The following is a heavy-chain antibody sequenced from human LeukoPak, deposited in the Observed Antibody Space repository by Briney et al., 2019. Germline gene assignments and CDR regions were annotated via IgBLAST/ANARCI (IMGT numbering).Heavy chain of an antibody. D-gene: IGHD3-22*01. V-gene: IGHV3-21*01. CDR1: GFTFSSYE. Sequence: GGSLRLSCAASGFTFSSYEMNWVRQAPGKGLEWVSSISSSSSYIYYADSVKGRFTISRDNAKNSLYLQMNSLRAEDTAVYYCARDKQPYDSSGDLGYWGQGTLVTVSS. J-gene: IGHJ4*02. CDR3: ARDKQPYDSSGDLGY. CDR2: ISSSSSYI.